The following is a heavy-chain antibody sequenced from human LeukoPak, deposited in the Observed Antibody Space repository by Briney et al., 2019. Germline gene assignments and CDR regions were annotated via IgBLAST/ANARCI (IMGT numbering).Heavy chain of an antibody. Sequence: KPSETLSLTCTVSGGSISSYYWSWIRQPPGKGLEWIGYIYYSGSTNYNPSLKSRVTISVDTSKNQFSLKLSSETAADTAVYYCASGSYYLDYWGQGTLVTVSS. J-gene: IGHJ4*02. V-gene: IGHV4-59*08. CDR2: IYYSGST. CDR3: ASGSYYLDY. CDR1: GGSISSYY. D-gene: IGHD1-26*01.